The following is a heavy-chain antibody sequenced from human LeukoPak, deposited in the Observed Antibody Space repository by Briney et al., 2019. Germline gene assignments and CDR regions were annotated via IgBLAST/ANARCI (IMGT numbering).Heavy chain of an antibody. CDR2: ISGSGGST. Sequence: PSETLSLTCAVYGGSFSGYYWSWVRQAPGKGLEWVSAISGSGGSTYYADSVKGRFTISRDNSKNTLYLQMNSLRAEDTAVYYCAKGRTYSNYYWFDPWGQGTLVTVSS. V-gene: IGHV3-23*01. CDR3: AKGRTYSNYYWFDP. CDR1: GGSFSGYY. J-gene: IGHJ5*02. D-gene: IGHD4-11*01.